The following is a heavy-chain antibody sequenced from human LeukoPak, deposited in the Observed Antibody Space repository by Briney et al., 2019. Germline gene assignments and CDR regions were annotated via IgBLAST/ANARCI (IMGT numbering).Heavy chain of an antibody. D-gene: IGHD6-19*01. CDR1: GFTFSSYS. J-gene: IGHJ4*02. Sequence: GGSLRLSCAASGFTFSSYSMNWVRQAPGKGLEWVSSITSSSSYIYYADSVKGRFTISRDNAKNSLYLQMNSLRAEDTALYYCAKDGAAVARSFDYWGQGTLVTVSS. CDR2: ITSSSSYI. CDR3: AKDGAAVARSFDY. V-gene: IGHV3-21*04.